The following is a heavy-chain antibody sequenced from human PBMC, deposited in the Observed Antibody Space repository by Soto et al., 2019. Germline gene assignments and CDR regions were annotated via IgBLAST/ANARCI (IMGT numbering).Heavy chain of an antibody. Sequence: SETLSLTCTVSGGYISSGGYYWSWIRQHPGKGLEWIGYIYYSGSTYYNPSLKSRVTISVDTSKNQFSLKLSSVTAADTAVYYCARGSTMVRGVPENWFDPWGQGTLVTVSS. D-gene: IGHD3-10*01. CDR3: ARGSTMVRGVPENWFDP. J-gene: IGHJ5*02. CDR2: IYYSGST. CDR1: GGYISSGGYY. V-gene: IGHV4-31*03.